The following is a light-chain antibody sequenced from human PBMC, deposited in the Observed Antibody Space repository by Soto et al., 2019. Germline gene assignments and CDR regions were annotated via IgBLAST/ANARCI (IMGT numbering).Light chain of an antibody. J-gene: IGKJ1*01. CDR3: QKYDSAPQT. CDR1: QGIIDY. CDR2: AAS. V-gene: IGKV1-27*01. Sequence: DIQMTQSPSSLSASVGDTVTITCRASQGIIDYLAWYQQRPGKAPNLLIYAASTLQIGVPSRFSGSGAGTDFTLTISSLQPEDAATYYCQKYDSAPQTFGPGTKVGIK.